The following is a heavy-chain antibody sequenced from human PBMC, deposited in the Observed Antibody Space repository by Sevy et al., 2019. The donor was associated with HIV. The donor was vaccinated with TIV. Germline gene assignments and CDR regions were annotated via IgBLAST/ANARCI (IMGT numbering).Heavy chain of an antibody. CDR1: GYTFTSYG. Sequence: ASVKVSCKASGYTFTSYGISWVRQAPGQGLAWMGWISAYNGNTNYAQKLQGRVTMTTDTSTSTAYMELRSLRSDDTAVYYCARALIVLDAFDIWGQGTMVTVSS. CDR2: ISAYNGNT. J-gene: IGHJ3*02. D-gene: IGHD3-16*02. V-gene: IGHV1-18*04. CDR3: ARALIVLDAFDI.